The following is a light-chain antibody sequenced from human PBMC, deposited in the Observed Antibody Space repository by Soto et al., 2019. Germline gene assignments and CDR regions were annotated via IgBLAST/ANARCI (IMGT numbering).Light chain of an antibody. Sequence: PWERATLSSSASQSVTSSLAWSQQKPGQAPRVLIYNTSTRATGIPARFSGSGSGTDFTLTISSLEPEDSAVYYCHQCGSWWTFGQGTNVDIK. CDR2: NTS. CDR1: QSVTSS. J-gene: IGKJ1*01. V-gene: IGKV3-11*01. CDR3: HQCGSWWT.